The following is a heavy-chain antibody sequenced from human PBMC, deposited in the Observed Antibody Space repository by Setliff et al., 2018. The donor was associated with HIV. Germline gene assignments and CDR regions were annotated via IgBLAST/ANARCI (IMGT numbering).Heavy chain of an antibody. J-gene: IGHJ4*02. V-gene: IGHV5-51*01. CDR1: GYSFPTYW. CDR3: ARVDMGYYYDSSGYSHFDH. D-gene: IGHD3-22*01. CDR2: IYPDESDS. Sequence: GESLKISCKGSGYSFPTYWIAWVRQMPGKGLEWMGVIYPDESDSRYSPSFRGQVTISADKSINTAYLQWSSLRASDTAMYYCARVDMGYYYDSSGYSHFDHWGQGTLVTVSS.